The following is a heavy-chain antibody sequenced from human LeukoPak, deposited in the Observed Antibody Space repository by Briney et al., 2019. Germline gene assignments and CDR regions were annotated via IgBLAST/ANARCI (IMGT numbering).Heavy chain of an antibody. CDR1: GFTFSTYA. CDR2: ISYDGNYK. CDR3: ARVGRGDYLLDFDY. Sequence: GGSLRLSCAASGFTFSTYAIHWVRQAPGKGLEWVAVISYDGNYKYYADSVKGRFTISRDNSKNTLYLQMNSLRAEDTAVYYCARVGRGDYLLDFDYWGQGTLVTVSS. J-gene: IGHJ4*02. V-gene: IGHV3-30*04. D-gene: IGHD4-17*01.